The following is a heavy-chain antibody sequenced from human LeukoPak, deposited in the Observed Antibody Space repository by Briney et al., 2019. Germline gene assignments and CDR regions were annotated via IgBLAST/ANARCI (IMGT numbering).Heavy chain of an antibody. CDR1: GFTFSSYW. CDR2: IKQDGREK. J-gene: IGHJ6*02. CDR3: ARVDSGSYYYYGMDA. D-gene: IGHD1-26*01. Sequence: PGGSLRLSCAASGFTFSSYWMSWGRQAPGKGVEWVANIKQDGREKYYVDSVKGRFTISRDNAKNSLYLQMHSLRAEDTAVYYCARVDSGSYYYYGMDAWGQGTTVTVSS. V-gene: IGHV3-7*04.